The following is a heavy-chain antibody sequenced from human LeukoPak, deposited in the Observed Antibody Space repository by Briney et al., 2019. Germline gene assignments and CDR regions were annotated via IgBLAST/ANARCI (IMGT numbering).Heavy chain of an antibody. Sequence: GGALRLSRAASGFTFSSYAMSWVRQAPGKGLEGVSAISGSGGSTYYADSVKGRFTISRDNSKNTLYLQMNSLRAEDTAVYYCAKDRVRIAAAGPDYWGQGTLVTVSS. J-gene: IGHJ4*02. CDR3: AKDRVRIAAAGPDY. V-gene: IGHV3-23*01. CDR1: GFTFSSYA. CDR2: ISGSGGST. D-gene: IGHD6-13*01.